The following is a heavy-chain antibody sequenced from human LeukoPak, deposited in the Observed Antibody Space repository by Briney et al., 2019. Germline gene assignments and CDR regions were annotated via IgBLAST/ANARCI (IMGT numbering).Heavy chain of an antibody. D-gene: IGHD3-9*01. CDR1: GYTFTSYA. CDR3: ARIGFPTYYDILSFGAFDI. CDR2: INTGNGNT. V-gene: IGHV1-3*04. Sequence: ASVKVSCKASGYTFTSYAMHWVRQAPGQRLEWMGWINTGNGNTKYSQKFQGRVTITRDTSASTAYMELSSLRSEDTAVYYCARIGFPTYYDILSFGAFDIWGQGTMVTVSS. J-gene: IGHJ3*02.